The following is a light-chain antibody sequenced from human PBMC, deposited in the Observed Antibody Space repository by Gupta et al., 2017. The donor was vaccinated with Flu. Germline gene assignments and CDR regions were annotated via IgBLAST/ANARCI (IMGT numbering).Light chain of an antibody. CDR2: GKD. CDR3: CTRDRSGNTPYV. J-gene: IGLJ1*01. V-gene: IGLV3-19*01. Sequence: KVRSTSKGDSLRRCYGSWYQQKPAQAPILVMFGKDNRPAGISERFSGSSSGHTASLTITGAQAEDEADYYCCTRDRSGNTPYVFGPETRVTVL. CDR1: SLRRCY.